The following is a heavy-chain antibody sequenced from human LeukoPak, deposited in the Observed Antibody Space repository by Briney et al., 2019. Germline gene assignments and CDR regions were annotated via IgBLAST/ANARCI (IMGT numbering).Heavy chain of an antibody. Sequence: PGGSLRLSCAASGFTFSSYAMHWVRQAPGKGLEYVSAISSNGGSTYYASSVKGRFTISRDNSKNTLYLQMGSLRAEDMAVYYCAKDASIYCSSTTCYTGLDYWGQGTLVTVSS. J-gene: IGHJ4*02. CDR3: AKDASIYCSSTTCYTGLDY. D-gene: IGHD2-2*02. CDR2: ISSNGGST. CDR1: GFTFSSYA. V-gene: IGHV3-64*01.